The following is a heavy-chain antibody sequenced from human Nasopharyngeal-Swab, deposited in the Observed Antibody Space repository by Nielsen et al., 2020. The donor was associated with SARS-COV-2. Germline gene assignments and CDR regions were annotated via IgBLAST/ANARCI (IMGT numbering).Heavy chain of an antibody. J-gene: IGHJ4*02. V-gene: IGHV3-11*03. D-gene: IGHD3-16*02. CDR2: ISSSSSYT. Sequence: RQAPGKGLEWVSYISSSSSYTNYADSVKGRFTISRDNAKNSLYLQMNSLRAEDTAVYYCARPSYTFGGVIVAGAFDYWGQGTLVTVSS. CDR3: ARPSYTFGGVIVAGAFDY.